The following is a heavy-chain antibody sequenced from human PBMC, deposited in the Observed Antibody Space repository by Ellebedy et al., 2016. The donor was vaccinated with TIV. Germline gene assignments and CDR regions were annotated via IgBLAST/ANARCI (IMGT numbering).Heavy chain of an antibody. CDR2: VTANGGST. CDR1: GFTFSRSA. Sequence: GESLKISCAASGFTFSRSAISWVRQAPGKGLEWVSTVTANGGSTYYADSVKGRLTISRDNSKNALYLQMDSLRAEDTALYYCAKDYSDSSGYFYAFDYWGHGTLVTVSS. D-gene: IGHD3-22*01. J-gene: IGHJ4*01. CDR3: AKDYSDSSGYFYAFDY. V-gene: IGHV3-23*01.